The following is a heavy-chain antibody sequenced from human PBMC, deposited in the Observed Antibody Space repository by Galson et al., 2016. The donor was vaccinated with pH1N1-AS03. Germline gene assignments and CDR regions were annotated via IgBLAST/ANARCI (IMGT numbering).Heavy chain of an antibody. D-gene: IGHD6-13*01. V-gene: IGHV5-51*01. CDR1: GYTFIYYW. CDR3: ARHGGASGRGDWFDP. J-gene: IGHJ5*02. CDR2: IYPGASDT. Sequence: QSGAEVKEPGESLRISCKASGYTFIYYWIGWVRQMPGKGLEWMGIIYPGASDTRYSPSFQGQVTISADKFISTAYLQWSSLKASDTAIYYCARHGGASGRGDWFDPWGQGTLVTVSS.